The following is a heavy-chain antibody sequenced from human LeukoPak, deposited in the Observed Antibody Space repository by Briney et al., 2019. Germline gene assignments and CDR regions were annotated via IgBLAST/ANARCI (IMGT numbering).Heavy chain of an antibody. Sequence: GGSLRLSCAATGFTFSNYWMSWVRQAPGKGLEWVANIKQDGSEKYYVDSVKGRFTISRDNAKNSLYLQMNSLRAEDTAVYYCARGLPSVEYYFDYWGQGTLVTVSS. CDR3: ARGLPSVEYYFDY. CDR2: IKQDGSEK. CDR1: GFTFSNYW. J-gene: IGHJ4*02. V-gene: IGHV3-7*04. D-gene: IGHD3-16*01.